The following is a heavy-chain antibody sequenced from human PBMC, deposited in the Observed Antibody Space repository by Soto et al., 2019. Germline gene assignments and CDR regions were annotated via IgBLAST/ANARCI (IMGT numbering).Heavy chain of an antibody. CDR3: ARVPLMIGGAFDI. V-gene: IGHV4-31*03. CDR1: VGSISSGGYY. CDR2: IYYSGST. D-gene: IGHD3-22*01. Sequence: QVQLQRSGPGLGKPSQTLSLTCTVSVGSISSGGYYWSWIRQHPGKGLEWIGYIYYSGSTYYNPSLKSRVTISVDTSKNQFSLKLSSVTAADTAVYYCARVPLMIGGAFDIWGQGTMVTVSS. J-gene: IGHJ3*02.